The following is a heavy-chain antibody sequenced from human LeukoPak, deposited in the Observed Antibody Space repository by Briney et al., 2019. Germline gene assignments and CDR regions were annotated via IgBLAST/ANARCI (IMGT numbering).Heavy chain of an antibody. J-gene: IGHJ6*02. CDR1: GFTFSAYW. CDR3: AKRVGYGYGMDV. Sequence: GGSLRLSCAASGFTFSAYWMSWVRQAPGKGLECVSVIDRGGSTFYADSVKGRFTISRDNSKNTLYLQMNSLRVEDTAEFYCAKRVGYGYGMDVWGQGTTVTVSS. CDR2: IDRGGST. V-gene: IGHV3-53*01. D-gene: IGHD6-13*01.